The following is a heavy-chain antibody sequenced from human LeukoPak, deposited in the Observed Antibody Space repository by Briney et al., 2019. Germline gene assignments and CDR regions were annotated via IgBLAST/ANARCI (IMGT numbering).Heavy chain of an antibody. CDR2: IYTSGST. Sequence: SQTLSLTCTVSGGSISSGSYYWSWIRQPAGKGLEWIGRIYTSGSTNYNPSLKSRVTISVDTSKNQFSLKLSSVTAADTAVYYCARDHVDAYSSSSLSYYYYYMDVWGKGTTVTVSS. V-gene: IGHV4-61*02. D-gene: IGHD6-6*01. CDR1: GGSISSGSYY. CDR3: ARDHVDAYSSSSLSYYYYYMDV. J-gene: IGHJ6*03.